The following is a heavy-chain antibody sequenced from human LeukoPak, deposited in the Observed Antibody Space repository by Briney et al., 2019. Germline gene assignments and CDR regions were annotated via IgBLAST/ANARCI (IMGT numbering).Heavy chain of an antibody. D-gene: IGHD3-16*02. CDR1: GFTFSSYG. CDR3: AKEIIRLGELSPHFDY. CDR2: ISYDGSNK. V-gene: IGHV3-30*18. J-gene: IGHJ4*02. Sequence: GGALRLSCAASGFTFSSYGMDWVRQAPGKGLEWVAVISYDGSNKYYADSVKGRFTISRDNSKNTLYLQMNSLRAEDTAVYYCAKEIIRLGELSPHFDYWGQGTLVTVSS.